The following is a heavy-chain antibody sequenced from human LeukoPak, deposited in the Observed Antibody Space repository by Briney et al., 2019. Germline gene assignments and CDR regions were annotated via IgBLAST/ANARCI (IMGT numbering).Heavy chain of an antibody. J-gene: IGHJ4*02. CDR3: VKDPAKNYYGSGSYYNGGIDY. CDR2: ISNNGGTT. CDR1: GFTFSTYT. D-gene: IGHD3-10*01. Sequence: PGGSLRLSCSASGFTFSTYTMHWVRQAPGNGLECVSGISNNGGTTYYADSVKGRFTTSRDNSKDTLYLQMSSLRAEDTAVYYCVKDPAKNYYGSGSYYNGGIDYWGQGTLVTVSS. V-gene: IGHV3-64D*06.